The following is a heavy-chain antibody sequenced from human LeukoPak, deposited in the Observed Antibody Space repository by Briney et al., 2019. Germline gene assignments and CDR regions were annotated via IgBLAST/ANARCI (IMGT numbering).Heavy chain of an antibody. CDR3: AKSNGYGLIDI. CDR2: ISHTGTT. V-gene: IGHV4-34*01. CDR1: GGSFSGHY. Sequence: PSETLSLTCGVSGGSFSGHYWSWIRQPPGKGLEWIGEISHTGTTHSNPSLKSRVTISVDTPKNQFSLRLTSVTAADTAVYYCAKSNGYGLIDIWGQGTMVTVSS. J-gene: IGHJ3*02. D-gene: IGHD3-22*01.